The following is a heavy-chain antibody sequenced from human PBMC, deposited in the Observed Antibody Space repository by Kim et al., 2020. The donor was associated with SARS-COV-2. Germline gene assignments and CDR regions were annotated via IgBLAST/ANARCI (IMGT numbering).Heavy chain of an antibody. Sequence: SETLSLTCAVYGGSFSGYYWRWIRQPPGKGLEWIGEINHSGSTNYNPSLKSRVTISVDTSKNQFSLKLSSVTAADTAVYYCARERHYYDSSGSIRPFDYWGQGTLVTVSS. J-gene: IGHJ4*02. CDR3: ARERHYYDSSGSIRPFDY. D-gene: IGHD3-22*01. CDR1: GGSFSGYY. V-gene: IGHV4-34*01. CDR2: INHSGST.